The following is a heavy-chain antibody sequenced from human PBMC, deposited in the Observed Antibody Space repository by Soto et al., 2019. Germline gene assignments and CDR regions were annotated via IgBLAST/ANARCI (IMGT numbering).Heavy chain of an antibody. D-gene: IGHD3-22*01. CDR2: IYHSGST. V-gene: IGHV4-30-2*01. J-gene: IGHJ5*02. Sequence: SETLSVTCDVSGGSISSGGYSWSWIRQPPGKGLEWIGYIYHSGSTYYHPSLKSRVTISVDRSKNQFSLKLSSVTAADTAVYYCARVVGGKYYYDSSGYPSPYNWFDPWGQGTLVTVSS. CDR3: ARVVGGKYYYDSSGYPSPYNWFDP. CDR1: GGSISSGGYS.